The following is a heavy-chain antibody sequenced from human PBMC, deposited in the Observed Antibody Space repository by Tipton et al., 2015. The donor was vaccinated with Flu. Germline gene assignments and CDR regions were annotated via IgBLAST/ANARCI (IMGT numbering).Heavy chain of an antibody. CDR2: ISWNSGSI. CDR1: GFTFDDYA. D-gene: IGHD6-13*01. J-gene: IGHJ4*02. V-gene: IGHV3-9*01. CDR3: ARDGPLTGYSSSWPFDY. Sequence: SLRLSCTASGFTFDDYAMHWVRQAPGKGLEWVSGISWNSGSIGYADSVKGRFTISRDNAKNSLYLQMNSLRAEDTAVYYCARDGPLTGYSSSWPFDYWGQGTLVTVSS.